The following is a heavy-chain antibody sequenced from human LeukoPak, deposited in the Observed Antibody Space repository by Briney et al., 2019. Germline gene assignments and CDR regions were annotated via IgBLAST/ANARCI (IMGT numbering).Heavy chain of an antibody. CDR2: ISSSSDAI. V-gene: IGHV3-48*02. CDR1: GFTFSSHT. Sequence: RSLRLSCAASGFTFSSHTMNWVRQAPGQGLEWISYISSSSDAIYYADSVRGRFTISRDNAKNSLYLEMDSLRDEDTAVYYCARGHYDVLAVYYYYGMDVWGPGTTVTAPS. J-gene: IGHJ6*02. CDR3: ARGHYDVLAVYYYYGMDV. D-gene: IGHD3-9*01.